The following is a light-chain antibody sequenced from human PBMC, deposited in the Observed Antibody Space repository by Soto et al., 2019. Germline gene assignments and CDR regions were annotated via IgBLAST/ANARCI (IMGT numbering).Light chain of an antibody. CDR3: QQYGSSPRT. V-gene: IGKV3-20*01. Sequence: PGEIFTFSCRASHSVSSNYLAWYQQRPGQAPRLLIYGAFKRATGIPDRFSGSGSGTDFTLTISRMEPEDFAVYCCQQYGSSPRTFGQGTKV. J-gene: IGKJ1*01. CDR1: HSVSSNY. CDR2: GAF.